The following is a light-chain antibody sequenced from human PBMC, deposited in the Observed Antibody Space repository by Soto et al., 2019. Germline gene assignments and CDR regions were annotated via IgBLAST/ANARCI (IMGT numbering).Light chain of an antibody. CDR2: KAS. J-gene: IGKJ2*01. CDR3: QQYNSYSYT. CDR1: QNINSW. V-gene: IGKV1-5*03. Sequence: DIQMTQSPSTLSASVRDRVTITCRASQNINSWLAWYQQKPGRAPKLLIYKASLLQSGVPSRFSGSGSGTEFTLTISSLLPDDSATYYCQQYNSYSYTFGPGTRLDIK.